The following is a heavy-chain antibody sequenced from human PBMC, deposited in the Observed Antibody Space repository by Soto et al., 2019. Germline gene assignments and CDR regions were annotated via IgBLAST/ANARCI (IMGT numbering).Heavy chain of an antibody. J-gene: IGHJ4*02. D-gene: IGHD5-18*01. Sequence: QVQLQQWGAGQLKPSETLSLTCAVYGGSFSGYYWSWIRQPPGKGLEWIGESNHSGTTNYNPSLMSRVTILVAPSGTQFSLVLRSVTAADTAVFYSARRSSSDMDTALASPILYFDSWCKGNLVTVSS. V-gene: IGHV4-34*01. CDR1: GGSFSGYY. CDR3: ARRSSSDMDTALASPILYFDS. CDR2: SNHSGTT.